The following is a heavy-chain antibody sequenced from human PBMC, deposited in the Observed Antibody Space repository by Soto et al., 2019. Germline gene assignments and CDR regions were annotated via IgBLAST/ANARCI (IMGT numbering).Heavy chain of an antibody. J-gene: IGHJ4*02. CDR3: ARSKSYGGRWPTDF. V-gene: IGHV3-72*01. Sequence: GGSLRLSCAVSGFTFSDYYIDWVRQAPGKGLEWVGRSRNKANRYTTEYAASVRGRFTISRDDAKNSLYLQMDSLKTEDTAMYFCARSKSYGGRWPTDFWGQGALVTVSS. CDR2: SRNKANRYTT. CDR1: GFTFSDYY. D-gene: IGHD4-17*01.